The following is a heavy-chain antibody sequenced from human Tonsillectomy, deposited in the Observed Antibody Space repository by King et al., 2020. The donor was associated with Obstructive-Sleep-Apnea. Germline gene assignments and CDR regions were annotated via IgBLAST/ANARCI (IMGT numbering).Heavy chain of an antibody. CDR2: ISSSSSTL. CDR3: AREGYCSSTSCSVDTFNI. D-gene: IGHD2-2*01. J-gene: IGHJ3*02. CDR1: GFTFSRYS. V-gene: IGHV3-48*01. Sequence: VQLVESGGGLVQPGGSLRLSCAASGFTFSRYSMNWVRQAPGKGLEWVSYISSSSSTLYYADPAKGRFTISRDNAKNSLFLQMNSLRVEDTAVYYCAREGYCSSTSCSVDTFNIWGQGTMVTVSS.